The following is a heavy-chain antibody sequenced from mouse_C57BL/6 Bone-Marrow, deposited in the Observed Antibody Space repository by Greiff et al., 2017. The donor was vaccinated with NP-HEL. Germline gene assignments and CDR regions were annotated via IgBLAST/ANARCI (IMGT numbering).Heavy chain of an antibody. J-gene: IGHJ1*03. Sequence: QVQLKQSGAELVRPGASVKLSCKASGYTFTDYYINWVKQRPGQGLEWIARIYPGSGNTYYNEKFKGKATLTAEKSSSTAYMQLSSLTSEDSAVYFCARWYYYGSSWGYFDVWGTGTTVTVSS. CDR2: IYPGSGNT. V-gene: IGHV1-76*01. CDR3: ARWYYYGSSWGYFDV. CDR1: GYTFTDYY. D-gene: IGHD1-1*01.